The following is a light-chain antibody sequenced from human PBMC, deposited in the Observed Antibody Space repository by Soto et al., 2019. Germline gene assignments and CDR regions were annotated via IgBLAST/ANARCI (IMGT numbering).Light chain of an antibody. CDR2: SVS. V-gene: IGKV1-39*01. CDR1: QSVRTY. J-gene: IGKJ1*01. Sequence: IQLTQSRSSLCASVGDRVTITCRTSQSVRTYLNWYQQKPGKAPNLLIYSVSNLQSGVPSRFSRSGSGTDFTLTITSLQPEDFATYYCQQSFGTPWTFGQGTKVDIK. CDR3: QQSFGTPWT.